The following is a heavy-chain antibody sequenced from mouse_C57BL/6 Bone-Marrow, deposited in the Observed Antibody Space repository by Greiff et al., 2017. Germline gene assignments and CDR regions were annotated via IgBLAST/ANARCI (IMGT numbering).Heavy chain of an antibody. CDR2: IDPSDSET. D-gene: IGHD2-1*01. V-gene: IGHV1-52*01. J-gene: IGHJ2*01. Sequence: QVQLQQPGAELVRPGSSVKLSCKASGYTFTSYWMHWVKQRPMQGLEWIGNIDPSDSETHYNQKFKDKATLTVDKSSSTAYMQLSSLTSEDSAVYYCASGYGNYYFDYWGQGTTLTVSS. CDR1: GYTFTSYW. CDR3: ASGYGNYYFDY.